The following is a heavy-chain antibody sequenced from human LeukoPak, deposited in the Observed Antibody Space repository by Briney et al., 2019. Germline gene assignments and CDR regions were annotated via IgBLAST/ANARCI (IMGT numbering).Heavy chain of an antibody. Sequence: GGSLRLSCAASGFTFGSYWMSWVHQVPGKGLEWVANIRQDGGETYSVDSVRGRFIISRDNAKNSLFLQMNSLRVEDTAVYYCARTPGTTSLDYWGQGTLVTVSS. CDR2: IRQDGGET. V-gene: IGHV3-7*04. CDR3: ARTPGTTSLDY. CDR1: GFTFGSYW. J-gene: IGHJ4*02. D-gene: IGHD1-1*01.